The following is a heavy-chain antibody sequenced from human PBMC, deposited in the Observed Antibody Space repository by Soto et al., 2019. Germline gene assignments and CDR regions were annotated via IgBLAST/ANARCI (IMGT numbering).Heavy chain of an antibody. CDR1: GFTFSSYA. J-gene: IGHJ4*02. CDR3: AKDRQHYDFWSGYRQTEFDY. D-gene: IGHD3-3*01. Sequence: GGSLRLSCAASGFTFSSYAMSWVRQAPGKGLEWVSAISGSGGSTYYADSVKGRFTISRDNSKNTLYLQMNSLRAEDTAVYYCAKDRQHYDFWSGYRQTEFDYWGQGTLVTVSS. V-gene: IGHV3-23*01. CDR2: ISGSGGST.